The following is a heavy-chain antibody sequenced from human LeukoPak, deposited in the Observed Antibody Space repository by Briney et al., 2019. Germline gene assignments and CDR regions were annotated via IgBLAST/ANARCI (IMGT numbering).Heavy chain of an antibody. Sequence: ASVKVSCKASGYTFTDYYVHWVRQAPGQGLEWMGWINPKSGGTNYAQKFQGRVTMTRDTSISTAYMELSRLRSDDTAVYYCARDQYSSSWYEEYFQHWGQGTLVTVSS. D-gene: IGHD6-13*01. CDR3: ARDQYSSSWYEEYFQH. CDR1: GYTFTDYY. CDR2: INPKSGGT. J-gene: IGHJ1*01. V-gene: IGHV1-2*02.